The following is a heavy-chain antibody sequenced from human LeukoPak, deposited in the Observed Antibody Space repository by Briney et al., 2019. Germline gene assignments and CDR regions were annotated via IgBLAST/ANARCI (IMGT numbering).Heavy chain of an antibody. CDR3: ARGDWGGSYWREYYFDY. Sequence: SETLSLTCTVSDGSISSYYWSWIRQPPGKGLEWIGEINHSGSTNYNPSLKSRVTISVDTSKNQFSLKLSSVTAADTAVYYCARGDWGGSYWREYYFDYWGQGTLVTVSS. D-gene: IGHD1-26*01. CDR1: DGSISSYY. CDR2: INHSGST. J-gene: IGHJ4*02. V-gene: IGHV4-34*01.